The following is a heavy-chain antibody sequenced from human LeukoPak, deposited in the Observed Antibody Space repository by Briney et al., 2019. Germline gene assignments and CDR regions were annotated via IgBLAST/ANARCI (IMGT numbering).Heavy chain of an antibody. CDR1: GGSISGSS. J-gene: IGHJ4*02. CDR2: IHYSGST. V-gene: IGHV4-59*08. Sequence: SETLSLICTVSGGSISGSSWSWIRQPPGKGLDWIGHIHYSGSTNYNPSLESRVTISGDTSKNQFSLKVTSVTAADTAVYYCARHVTSGFVKYFDDWGQGTLVTVSS. D-gene: IGHD6-25*01. CDR3: ARHVTSGFVKYFDD.